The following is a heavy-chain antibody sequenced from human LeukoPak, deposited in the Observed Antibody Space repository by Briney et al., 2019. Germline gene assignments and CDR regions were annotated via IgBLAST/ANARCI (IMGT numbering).Heavy chain of an antibody. CDR2: ISSIDDST. Sequence: PGGSLRLSCAASGFTFSSYALSWVRQAPGKGLEWVSSISSIDDSTYYADSVKGRFTISRDNSENTLYLQMNSLRAEDTAVYYCAKDRVSTPTGGFDYWGQGTLVTVSS. CDR1: GFTFSSYA. CDR3: AKDRVSTPTGGFDY. V-gene: IGHV3-23*01. D-gene: IGHD5/OR15-5a*01. J-gene: IGHJ4*02.